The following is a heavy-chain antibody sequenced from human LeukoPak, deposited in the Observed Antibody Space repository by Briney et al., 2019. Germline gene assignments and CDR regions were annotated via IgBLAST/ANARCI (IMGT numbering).Heavy chain of an antibody. D-gene: IGHD2-15*01. Sequence: GGSLRLSCAAPGFTFSSYALHWVRQAPGKGLEWVAVISYDGSNKYYADSVKGRFTISRDNSKNTLYLQMNSLRAEDTALYYCATDPYSVYYFDYWGQGTLVTVSS. CDR1: GFTFSSYA. CDR2: ISYDGSNK. J-gene: IGHJ4*02. V-gene: IGHV3-30-3*01. CDR3: ATDPYSVYYFDY.